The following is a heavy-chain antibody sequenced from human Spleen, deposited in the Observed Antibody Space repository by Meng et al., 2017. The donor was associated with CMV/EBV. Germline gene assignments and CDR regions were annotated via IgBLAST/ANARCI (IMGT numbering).Heavy chain of an antibody. CDR3: AVVAGGGKTFDY. V-gene: IGHV3-72*01. D-gene: IGHD4-23*01. CDR2: TRHKGHSYST. Sequence: YGFIVRDHYMDWVRQAPRKGLGWVGRTRHKGHSYSTDYAASVNGRFTISRDESKNSLYLQMNSLKTEDTAVYYCAVVAGGGKTFDYWGQETLVTVSS. CDR1: GFIVRDHY. J-gene: IGHJ4*02.